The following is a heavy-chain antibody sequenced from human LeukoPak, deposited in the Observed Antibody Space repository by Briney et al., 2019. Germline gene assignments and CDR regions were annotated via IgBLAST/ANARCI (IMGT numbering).Heavy chain of an antibody. J-gene: IGHJ5*02. CDR2: INNDGSAT. CDR1: GFTFRSSW. D-gene: IGHD6-13*01. CDR3: ARGDSSSWIPFDP. V-gene: IGHV3-74*01. Sequence: GGSLRLSCAASGFTFRSSWMHWVRQGPGKGLVWVSRINNDGSATTYADSVKGRFTISRDTAKNTVFLQMNSLRAEDTAVYYCARGDSSSWIPFDPWGQGTLVTVSS.